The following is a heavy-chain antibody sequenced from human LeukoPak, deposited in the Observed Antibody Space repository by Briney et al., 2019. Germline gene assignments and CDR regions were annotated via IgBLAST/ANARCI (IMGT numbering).Heavy chain of an antibody. CDR3: AREAGFVVEAAAPFDY. V-gene: IGHV4-38-2*02. CDR2: IYHSGSI. J-gene: IGHJ4*02. D-gene: IGHD2-2*01. Sequence: PSETLSLTCTVSGYSISSGYYWGWIRQPPGKGLEWFGSIYHSGSIYYNPSLKSRVTISVDTSKNQFSLKLSSVTAADTAVYYCAREAGFVVEAAAPFDYWGQGKWVTVSS. CDR1: GYSISSGYY.